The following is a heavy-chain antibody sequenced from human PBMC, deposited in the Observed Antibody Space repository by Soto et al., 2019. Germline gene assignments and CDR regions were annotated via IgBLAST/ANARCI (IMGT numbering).Heavy chain of an antibody. CDR3: AKDGHGDFDY. CDR2: ISYDGSNK. D-gene: IGHD4-17*01. CDR1: GFTFSSYG. Sequence: QVQLVESGGGVVQPGRSLRLSCAASGFTFSSYGMHWVRQAPGKGLEWVAVISYDGSNKYYADSVKGRFTISRDNSKNTLYLQMNSLRAEDTAVYYWAKDGHGDFDYWGQGTLVTVSS. V-gene: IGHV3-30*18. J-gene: IGHJ4*02.